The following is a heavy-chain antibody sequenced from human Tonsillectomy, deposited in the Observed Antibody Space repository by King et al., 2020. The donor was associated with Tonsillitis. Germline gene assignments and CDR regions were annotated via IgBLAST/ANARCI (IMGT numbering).Heavy chain of an antibody. CDR3: AKALRDYHDSSGYYYAFDI. V-gene: IGHV3-30*02. J-gene: IGHJ3*02. CDR1: GFIFSDYS. D-gene: IGHD3-22*01. Sequence: QLVESGGGVVQPGGSLRLSCAAAGFIFSDYSMHCVRQAPGKGLEWVAFIRYDGSKEMYADSVKGRFTISRDNSKNTLYVQMSSLRADDTAVYYCAKALRDYHDSSGYYYAFDIWGQGTAVTVSS. CDR2: IRYDGSKE.